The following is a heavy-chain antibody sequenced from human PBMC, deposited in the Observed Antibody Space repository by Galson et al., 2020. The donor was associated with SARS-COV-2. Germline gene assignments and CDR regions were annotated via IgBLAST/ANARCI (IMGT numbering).Heavy chain of an antibody. CDR2: ISGSGGST. Sequence: TGGSLRLSCAASGFTFSSSAMSWVRQAPGKGLEWVSAISGSGGSTYYADSVKGRFTISRDNSKNTLYLQMNSLRAEDTAVYYCAKDRGYCSSTSCMITYWGQGTLVTVSS. CDR3: AKDRGYCSSTSCMITY. J-gene: IGHJ4*02. CDR1: GFTFSSSA. V-gene: IGHV3-23*01. D-gene: IGHD2-2*03.